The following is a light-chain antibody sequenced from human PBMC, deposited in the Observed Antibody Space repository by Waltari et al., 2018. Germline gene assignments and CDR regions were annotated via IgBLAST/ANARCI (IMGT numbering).Light chain of an antibody. CDR2: GAS. J-gene: IGKJ1*01. Sequence: EIVMTQSPATLSVSPGERATLSCRASQSVSSNLAWYQQKPGQAPRLLIYGASTRATGIPARVSGSGSGTEFTLTISSMQSEDFAVYYCQQGRTFGQGTKVEIK. CDR1: QSVSSN. V-gene: IGKV3-15*01. CDR3: QQGRT.